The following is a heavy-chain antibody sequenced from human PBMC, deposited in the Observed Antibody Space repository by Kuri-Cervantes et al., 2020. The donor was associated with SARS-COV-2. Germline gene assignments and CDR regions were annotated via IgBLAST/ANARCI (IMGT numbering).Heavy chain of an antibody. CDR1: GFTFSSYA. CDR2: ISGSGGST. V-gene: IGHV3-23*01. CDR3: ARAGKKEGYCSSTSCYLDSDY. J-gene: IGHJ4*02. Sequence: GESLKISCAASGFTFSSYAMSWVRQAPGKGLEWVSAISGSGGSTYYADSVKGRFTISRDNSKNTLYLQMNSLRAGDTAVYYCARAGKKEGYCSSTSCYLDSDYWGQGTLVTVSS. D-gene: IGHD2-2*01.